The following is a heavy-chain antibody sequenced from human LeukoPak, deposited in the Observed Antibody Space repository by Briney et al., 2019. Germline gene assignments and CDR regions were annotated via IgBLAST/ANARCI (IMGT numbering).Heavy chain of an antibody. CDR2: INHSGST. Sequence: SETLSLTCAVYGGSFSGYYWSWIRQPPGKGLEWIGEINHSGSTNYNPSLKSRVTISVDTSKNQFSPKLSSVTAADTTVYYCARVFRFGEWYNWFDPWGQGTLVTVSS. CDR3: ARVFRFGEWYNWFDP. CDR1: GGSFSGYY. J-gene: IGHJ5*02. D-gene: IGHD3-10*01. V-gene: IGHV4-34*01.